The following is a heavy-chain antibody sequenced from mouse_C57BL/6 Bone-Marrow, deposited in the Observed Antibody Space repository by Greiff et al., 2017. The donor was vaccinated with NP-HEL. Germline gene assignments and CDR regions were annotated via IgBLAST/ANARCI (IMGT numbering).Heavy chain of an antibody. CDR2: IYPGDGDT. CDR1: GYAFSSYW. V-gene: IGHV1-80*01. Sequence: QVQLQQSGAELVKPGASVKISCKASGYAFSSYWMNWVKERPGKGLEWIGQIYPGDGDTKYNGKFKGKATLTADKSSSTAYMQVSSLTSEDSAVYFGARGDYGRSRVGYALDYWGQGTSVTVSA. D-gene: IGHD1-1*01. CDR3: ARGDYGRSRVGYALDY. J-gene: IGHJ4*01.